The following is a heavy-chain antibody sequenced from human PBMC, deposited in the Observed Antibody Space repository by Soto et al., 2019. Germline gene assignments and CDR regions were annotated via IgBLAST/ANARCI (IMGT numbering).Heavy chain of an antibody. CDR3: AAGGGLPRYY. D-gene: IGHD5-12*01. CDR1: GGSISSGGYS. Sequence: QLQLQESGSGLVKPSQTLSLTCAVSGGSISSGGYSWSWIRQPPGKGLEWIGYIYHSGSTYYTPSLRGRVTISGDRSKNQFSLKLSSVTAADTAVYYCAAGGGLPRYYWGQGTLVTVSS. J-gene: IGHJ4*02. V-gene: IGHV4-30-2*01. CDR2: IYHSGST.